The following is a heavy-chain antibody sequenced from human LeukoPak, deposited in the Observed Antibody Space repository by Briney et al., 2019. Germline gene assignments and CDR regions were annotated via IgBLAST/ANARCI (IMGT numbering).Heavy chain of an antibody. CDR1: GGSISSSSYY. D-gene: IGHD3-3*01. CDR3: ARLPDFWSGTFDY. CDR2: IYYSGST. J-gene: IGHJ4*02. Sequence: SETLSLTCTVSGGSISSSSYYWGWIRQPPGKGLEWIGSIYYSGSTYYNPSLKSRVTISVDTSKNQFSLKLSSVTAADTAVYYCARLPDFWSGTFDYWGQGTLVTVSS. V-gene: IGHV4-39*07.